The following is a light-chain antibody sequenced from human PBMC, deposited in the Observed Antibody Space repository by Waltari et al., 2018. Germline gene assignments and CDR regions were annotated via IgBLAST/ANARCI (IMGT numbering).Light chain of an antibody. V-gene: IGLV2-14*01. CDR2: EVS. CDR3: SSYTSSSTRV. J-gene: IGLJ2*01. Sequence: SALTQPASVSGSPGQSITISCPGTSSDVGGYNYVPWYQQHPGKAPKLMIYEVSNRPSGVSNRFSGSKSGNTASLTISGLQAEDEADYYCSSYTSSSTRVFGGGTKLTVL. CDR1: SSDVGGYNY.